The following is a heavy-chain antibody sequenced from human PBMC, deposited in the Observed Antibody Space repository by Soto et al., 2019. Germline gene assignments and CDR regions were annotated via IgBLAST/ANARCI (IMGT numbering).Heavy chain of an antibody. CDR1: GGRLNIYS. V-gene: IGHV1-69*06. CDR3: ARAGFWSGYFGSWFDP. J-gene: IGHJ5*02. D-gene: IGHD3-3*01. Sequence: GTPEKASCKACGGRLNIYSIRSPQHANVKGLEWMGGIIPIFGTANYAQKFQGRVTITADKSTSTAYMELSSLRSEDTAVYYCARAGFWSGYFGSWFDPWGQPTLVTVSS. CDR2: IIPIFGTA.